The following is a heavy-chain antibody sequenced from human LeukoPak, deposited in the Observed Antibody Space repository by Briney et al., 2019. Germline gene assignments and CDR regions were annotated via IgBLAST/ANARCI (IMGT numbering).Heavy chain of an antibody. CDR3: ARDGVRWELPSAFDI. CDR2: ISAYNGNT. Sequence: ASVKVSCKASGYTFTSYGISWVRQAPGQGLEWMGWISAYNGNTNYARKVQGRVTMTTDTSTSTAYMELRSLRSDDTALYYCARDGVRWELPSAFDIWGQGAMVTVSS. D-gene: IGHD1-26*01. V-gene: IGHV1-18*01. CDR1: GYTFTSYG. J-gene: IGHJ3*02.